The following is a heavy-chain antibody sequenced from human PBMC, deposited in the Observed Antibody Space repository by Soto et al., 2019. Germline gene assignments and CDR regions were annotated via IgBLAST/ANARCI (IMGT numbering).Heavy chain of an antibody. CDR3: ARRPKINPNWYYFDS. V-gene: IGHV2-5*02. J-gene: IGHJ4*02. CDR1: GFSISTNGVG. CDR2: IYWDGSK. Sequence: QITLKESGPTVVKPTQTLTLTCTFSGFSISTNGVGVGWIRQPPGAALEWLALIYWDGSKYYSPSLKTRLTITKDTSENQVVLTMTNMDPVDTATYFCARRPKINPNWYYFDSWGQGTLVTVSS.